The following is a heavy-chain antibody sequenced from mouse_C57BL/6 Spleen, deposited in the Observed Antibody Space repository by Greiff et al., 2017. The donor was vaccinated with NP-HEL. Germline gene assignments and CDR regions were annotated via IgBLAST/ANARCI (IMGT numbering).Heavy chain of an antibody. Sequence: VQLVESGAELARPGASVKMSCKASGYTFTSYTMHWVKQRPGQGLEWIGYINPSSGYTKYNQKFKDKATLTADKSSSTAYMQLSSLTSEDSAVYYCARSDYDWFAYWGQGTLVTVSA. CDR3: ARSDYDWFAY. J-gene: IGHJ3*01. V-gene: IGHV1-4*01. CDR1: GYTFTSYT. CDR2: INPSSGYT. D-gene: IGHD2-4*01.